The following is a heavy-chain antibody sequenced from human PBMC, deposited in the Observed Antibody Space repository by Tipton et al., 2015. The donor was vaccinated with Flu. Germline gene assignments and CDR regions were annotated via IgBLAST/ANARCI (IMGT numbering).Heavy chain of an antibody. V-gene: IGHV4-61*02. CDR3: AAVGDTGASPGDF. CDR1: GASISTGDYY. D-gene: IGHD5-18*01. CDR2: IYTSGST. Sequence: TLSLTCTVSGASISTGDYYWSWIRQPAGKGLEWIGRIYTSGSTNYNPSLKSRITISIDTSKNQFYLKLNSVTAADTAVYYCAAVGDTGASPGDFWGRGTLVTVSS. J-gene: IGHJ4*02.